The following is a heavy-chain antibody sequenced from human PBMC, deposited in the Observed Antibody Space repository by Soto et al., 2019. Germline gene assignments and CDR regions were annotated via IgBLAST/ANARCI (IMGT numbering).Heavy chain of an antibody. V-gene: IGHV3-23*01. D-gene: IGHD5-18*01. CDR1: GFTFSNYA. CDR3: AKMTAGSYGLNYGMDG. Sequence: WGSLRLSCAASGFTFSNYAMSWVRHAPGKGLEWISALPDRGISPSYADSVKGRFTISRYNSKNTLYLQMNSLRAEDTAVYYCAKMTAGSYGLNYGMDGGGQGTMVTVYS. J-gene: IGHJ6*02. CDR2: LPDRGISP.